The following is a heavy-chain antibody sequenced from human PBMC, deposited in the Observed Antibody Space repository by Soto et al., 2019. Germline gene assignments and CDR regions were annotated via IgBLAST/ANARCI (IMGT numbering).Heavy chain of an antibody. J-gene: IGHJ4*02. D-gene: IGHD5-12*01. CDR2: IYHSGST. CDR1: GGSISSGGYS. CDR3: AAGGGLPRYY. Sequence: QLQLQESGSGLVKPSQTLSLTCAVSGGSISSGGYSWSWIRQPPGKGLEWIGYIYHSGSTYYNPSRKGRVTISLDRSKNQFSLKLSSVTAADTAVYYCAAGGGLPRYYWGQGTLVTVSS. V-gene: IGHV4-30-2*01.